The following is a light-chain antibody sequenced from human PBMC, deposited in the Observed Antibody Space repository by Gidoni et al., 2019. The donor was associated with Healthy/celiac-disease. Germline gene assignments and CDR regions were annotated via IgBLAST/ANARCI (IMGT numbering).Light chain of an antibody. J-gene: IGKJ1*01. CDR2: GAS. V-gene: IGKV3-20*01. CDR3: QQYGSSTGWT. Sequence: EIVFTQSPGTLSLSPGERATLSCRASQSVSSSYLAWYQQKPGQAPRLLIYGASSRATGIPDRFSGSGSGTDFNLTISRLEPEDFAVYYCQQYGSSTGWTFGQGTKVEIK. CDR1: QSVSSSY.